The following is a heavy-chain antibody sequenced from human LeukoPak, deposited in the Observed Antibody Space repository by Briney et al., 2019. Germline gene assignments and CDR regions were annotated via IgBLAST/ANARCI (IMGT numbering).Heavy chain of an antibody. Sequence: SETLSLTCTVSGGSINSDYWSWIRQPAGKGLEWIGRIYTSGSANYNPSLKSRVTMSVDTSKNQFSLRLSSVTAADTAVYYCARGGSGWYANHFDCWGQGTLVTVSS. CDR2: IYTSGSA. CDR1: GGSINSDY. CDR3: ARGGSGWYANHFDC. J-gene: IGHJ4*02. D-gene: IGHD6-19*01. V-gene: IGHV4-4*07.